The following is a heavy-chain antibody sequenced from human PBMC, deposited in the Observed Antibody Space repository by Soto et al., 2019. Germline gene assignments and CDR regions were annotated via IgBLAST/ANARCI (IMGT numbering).Heavy chain of an antibody. D-gene: IGHD6-19*01. CDR2: IKHDGSDE. J-gene: IGHJ3*02. V-gene: IGHV3-7*01. CDR1: GFTFSTNW. CDR3: ARPLGWRDAFDI. Sequence: EVQLVESGGGLVQPGGSLRLSCAASGFTFSTNWMSWVRQAPGKGLEWVANIKHDGSDEYYVDPVKGRFTISRDNAKNSLYLQMSSLRAEDTAVYYCARPLGWRDAFDIWGKGTVVTVSS.